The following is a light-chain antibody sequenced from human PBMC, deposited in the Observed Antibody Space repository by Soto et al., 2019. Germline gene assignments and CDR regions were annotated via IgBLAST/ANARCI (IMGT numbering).Light chain of an antibody. V-gene: IGKV3-15*01. CDR1: QSINSE. CDR3: QHGHHWPLT. Sequence: EIVMTQSPATLSLSPGERAALSCRASQSINSELAWYQQKPGQPPRLLIYGASTRATGVPARFTGSESGLEFTLTISGLQSEDFAVYYCQHGHHWPLTFGQGTRLEI. CDR2: GAS. J-gene: IGKJ2*01.